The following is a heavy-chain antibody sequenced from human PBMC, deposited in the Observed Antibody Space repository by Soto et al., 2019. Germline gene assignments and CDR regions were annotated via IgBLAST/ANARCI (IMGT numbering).Heavy chain of an antibody. CDR2: INPSGGST. D-gene: IGHD6-19*01. CDR1: GYTFTSYY. Sequence: GASVKVSCKASGYTFTSYYMHWVRQAPGQGLEWMGIINPSGGSTSYAQKFQGRVTMTRDTSTSTVYMELSSLRSEDTAVYYCARGNLDYIAVAGMDVWGQGTTVTVSS. J-gene: IGHJ6*02. V-gene: IGHV1-46*01. CDR3: ARGNLDYIAVAGMDV.